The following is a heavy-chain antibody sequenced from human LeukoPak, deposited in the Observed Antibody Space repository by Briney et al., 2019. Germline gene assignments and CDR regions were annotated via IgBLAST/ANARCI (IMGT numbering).Heavy chain of an antibody. J-gene: IGHJ5*02. CDR3: ARESGELIGYQWIDP. CDR1: DDAITIGIHY. Sequence: SGTLSLTCTISDDAITIGIHYRSWIRQPAGKTMQWIGGVYDSGSTDYNVSVRSRVAISVDMSKKQFSLRQSSVTAADTAVYYCARESGELIGYQWIDPWGQGILVTVSS. D-gene: IGHD3-10*01. V-gene: IGHV4-61*02. CDR2: VYDSGST.